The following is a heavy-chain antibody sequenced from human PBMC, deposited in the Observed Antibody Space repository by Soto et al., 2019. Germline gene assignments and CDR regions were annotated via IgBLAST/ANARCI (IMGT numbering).Heavy chain of an antibody. Sequence: TGGSLRLSCATSGFTFSSHSMNWVRQAPGKGLEWVSSISGSGTYTYFAESVKGRCTISRDNAKNSLDLLVSSLTAEDTAVYYCARGPTRDADYFDYWGRGTLVTVSS. V-gene: IGHV3-21*01. J-gene: IGHJ4*02. CDR3: ARGPTRDADYFDY. CDR2: ISGSGTYT. D-gene: IGHD2-2*01. CDR1: GFTFSSHS.